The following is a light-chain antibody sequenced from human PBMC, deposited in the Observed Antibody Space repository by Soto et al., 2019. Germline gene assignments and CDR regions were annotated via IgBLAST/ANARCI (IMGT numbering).Light chain of an antibody. V-gene: IGKV1-39*01. Sequence: DIQMTQSTSSLSASVGDRVTITCRASQNISTFLNWYQQKPGKAPKLLIYTASSFQSGVPSRFSGSGSGTDFTLTISSLQPEDFATYHCQQSYNTPLTFGQGTRLEIK. J-gene: IGKJ5*01. CDR3: QQSYNTPLT. CDR1: QNISTF. CDR2: TAS.